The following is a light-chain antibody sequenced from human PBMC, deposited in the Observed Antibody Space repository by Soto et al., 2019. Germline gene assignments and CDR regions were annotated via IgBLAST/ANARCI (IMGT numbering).Light chain of an antibody. CDR2: DAS. CDR3: QQYDTSPLT. CDR1: QTITSAY. V-gene: IGKV3D-20*01. Sequence: EIVLTQSPATLSLSPGERATLSCGASQTITSAYLAWYQLKPGLAPRLLFYDASNRATGVPDRFSGSGYGKDFTLTISRLEPEAVAVYYCQQYDTSPLTFGGGTKVEIK. J-gene: IGKJ4*01.